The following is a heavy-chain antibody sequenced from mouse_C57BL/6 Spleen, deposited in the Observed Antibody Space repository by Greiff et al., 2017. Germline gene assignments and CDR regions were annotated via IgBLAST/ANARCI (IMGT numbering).Heavy chain of an antibody. Sequence: EVQLQQSGTVLARPGASVKMSCKTSGYTFTSYWMHWVKQRPGQGLEWIGAIYPGNSDTSYNQKFKGKAKLTAVTSASTAYMELSSLTNEDAAVYYGTPVDYYGSSYEAYWGQGTLVTVSA. CDR2: IYPGNSDT. CDR1: GYTFTSYW. J-gene: IGHJ3*01. D-gene: IGHD1-1*01. CDR3: TPVDYYGSSYEAY. V-gene: IGHV1-5*01.